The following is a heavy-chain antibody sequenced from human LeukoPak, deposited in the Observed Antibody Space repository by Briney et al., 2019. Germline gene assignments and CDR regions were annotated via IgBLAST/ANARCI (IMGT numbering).Heavy chain of an antibody. Sequence: PGGSLRLSCAASGFTFSSYAMSWVRQAPGKGLEWISAISGSGGSTYYADSVKGRFTISRDNSKNTLYLQMNSLRAEDTAVYYCAKGVGGLVPADLFDYWGQGTLVTVSS. D-gene: IGHD2-2*01. CDR3: AKGVGGLVPADLFDY. CDR1: GFTFSSYA. CDR2: ISGSGGST. V-gene: IGHV3-23*01. J-gene: IGHJ4*02.